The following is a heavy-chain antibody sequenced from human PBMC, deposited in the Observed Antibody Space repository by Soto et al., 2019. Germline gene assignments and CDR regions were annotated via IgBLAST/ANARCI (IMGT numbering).Heavy chain of an antibody. J-gene: IGHJ4*02. Sequence: SETLSLTCTVSGGSISSGGYYWSWIRQHPGKGLEWIGYIYYSGSTYYNPSLKSRVTISVDTSKNQFSLKLSSVTAADTAVYYCARGRVDIVVVPAALNPFDYWGQGTLVTVSS. V-gene: IGHV4-31*03. CDR2: IYYSGST. D-gene: IGHD2-2*03. CDR1: GGSISSGGYY. CDR3: ARGRVDIVVVPAALNPFDY.